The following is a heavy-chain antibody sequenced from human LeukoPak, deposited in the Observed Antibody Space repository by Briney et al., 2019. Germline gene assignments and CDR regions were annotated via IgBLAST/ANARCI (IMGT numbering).Heavy chain of an antibody. V-gene: IGHV1-69*04. J-gene: IGHJ3*02. CDR2: IIPILGIA. D-gene: IGHD1-26*01. Sequence: SVKVSCKASGGTFSSYAISWVRQAPGQGLEWMGRIIPILGIANYAQKLQGRVTITADKSTSTAYMELSSLRSEDTAVYYCARKGSGLLAFDIWGQGTMVTVSS. CDR1: GGTFSSYA. CDR3: ARKGSGLLAFDI.